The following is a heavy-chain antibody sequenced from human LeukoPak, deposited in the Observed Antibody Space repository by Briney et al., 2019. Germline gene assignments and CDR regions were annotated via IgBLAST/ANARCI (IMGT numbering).Heavy chain of an antibody. CDR2: IYYSGST. Sequence: SETLSLTCTVSGGSISSYYWSWIRQPPGKGLEWIGYIYYSGSTNYNPSLKSRVTISVDTSKNQFSLKLSSVTAADTAVYYCARVVITELVVDPWGQGTQVTVSS. V-gene: IGHV4-59*01. CDR1: GGSISSYY. CDR3: ARVVITELVVDP. D-gene: IGHD3-22*01. J-gene: IGHJ5*02.